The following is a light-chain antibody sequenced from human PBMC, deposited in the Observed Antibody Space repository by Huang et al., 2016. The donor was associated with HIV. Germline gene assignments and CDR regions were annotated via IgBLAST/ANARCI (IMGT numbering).Light chain of an antibody. CDR2: DAS. Sequence: EIVLTQSPATLSLSPGERATISCRASQSVSSYLAWYQQKPGQAPRRLIYDASNRATGIPARFGGSGSGTDFTLTISSLEPEDFAVYYCQHRRNWPLTFGGGTKVEI. CDR3: QHRRNWPLT. V-gene: IGKV3-11*01. J-gene: IGKJ4*01. CDR1: QSVSSY.